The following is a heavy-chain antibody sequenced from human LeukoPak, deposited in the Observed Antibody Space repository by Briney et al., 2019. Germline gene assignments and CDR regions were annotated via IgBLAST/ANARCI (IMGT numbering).Heavy chain of an antibody. J-gene: IGHJ6*03. V-gene: IGHV1-8*01. Sequence: ASVKVSCKASGYTFTSYDINWVRQATGQGLEWMGWMNPNSGNTGYAQKFQGGVTMTRNTSISTAYMELSSLRSEDTAVYYCARSDTVTMYYYYYYMDVWGKGTTVTVSS. CDR3: ARSDTVTMYYYYYYMDV. CDR1: GYTFTSYD. CDR2: MNPNSGNT. D-gene: IGHD4-17*01.